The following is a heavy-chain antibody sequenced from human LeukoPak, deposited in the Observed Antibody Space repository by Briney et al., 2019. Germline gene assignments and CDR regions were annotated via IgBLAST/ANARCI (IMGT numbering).Heavy chain of an antibody. D-gene: IGHD6-13*01. CDR2: IIPIFGTA. V-gene: IGHV1-69*13. Sequence: SVKVSCKASGGTFSSYAISWVRQAPGQGLEWMGGIIPIFGTANYAQKFQGRVTITADESTSTAYMELSSLRSEDTAVYYCARGRQQLAGSPPGYFQHWGQGTLVTVSS. CDR1: GGTFSSYA. CDR3: ARGRQQLAGSPPGYFQH. J-gene: IGHJ1*01.